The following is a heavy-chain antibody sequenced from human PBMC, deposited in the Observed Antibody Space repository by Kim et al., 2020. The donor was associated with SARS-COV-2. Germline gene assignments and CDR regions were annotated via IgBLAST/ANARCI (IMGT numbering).Heavy chain of an antibody. CDR3: ARKAPDWSAVGADNDAFDI. CDR1: GGSISSYY. D-gene: IGHD1-26*01. Sequence: SETLSLTCTASGGSISSYYWSWIRQPPGKGLEWIGYIYYSGSTNYNPSLKSRVTISVDTSKNQFSLKLSSVTAADTAVYYCARKAPDWSAVGADNDAFDIWGQGTMVTVSS. CDR2: IYYSGST. J-gene: IGHJ3*02. V-gene: IGHV4-59*01.